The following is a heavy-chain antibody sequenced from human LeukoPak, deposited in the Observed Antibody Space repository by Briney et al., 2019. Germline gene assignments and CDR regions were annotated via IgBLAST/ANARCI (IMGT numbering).Heavy chain of an antibody. CDR1: GFTVSSNY. CDR3: TTLRSSTSCQRPCPLNY. D-gene: IGHD2-2*01. V-gene: IGHV3-15*01. Sequence: PGGSLRLSCAASGFTVSSNYMSWVRQAPGKGLEWVGRIKSRTDGGTTDYAAPVKGRFTISRDDSKNTLYLQMNSLKTEDTAVYYCTTLRSSTSCQRPCPLNYWGQGTLVTVSS. J-gene: IGHJ4*02. CDR2: IKSRTDGGTT.